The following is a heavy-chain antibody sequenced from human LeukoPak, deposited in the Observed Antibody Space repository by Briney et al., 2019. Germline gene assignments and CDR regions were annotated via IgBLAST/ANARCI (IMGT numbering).Heavy chain of an antibody. CDR2: INPNSGGT. D-gene: IGHD1-14*01. Sequence: ASVKVSCKASGYTFTDYYMHWVRQAPGQGLEWMGWINPNSGGTNYVQKFQGRVTMTRDTSISTVYMELTRLRSDDTAFYYCARDGNFDYWGQGTLVTVPS. CDR1: GYTFTDYY. V-gene: IGHV1-2*02. J-gene: IGHJ4*02. CDR3: ARDGNFDY.